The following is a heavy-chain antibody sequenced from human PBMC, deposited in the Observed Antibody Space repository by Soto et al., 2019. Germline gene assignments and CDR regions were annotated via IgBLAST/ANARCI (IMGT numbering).Heavy chain of an antibody. Sequence: GGSLRLSCAASGFTFSSYAMSWVRQAPGKGLEWVSAISGSGGSTYYADSVKGRFTISRDNSKNTLYLQMNSLRAEDTAVYYCAKDRGVFGELLYYFDYWGQGTLVTVSS. CDR2: ISGSGGST. D-gene: IGHD3-10*01. V-gene: IGHV3-23*01. CDR3: AKDRGVFGELLYYFDY. J-gene: IGHJ4*02. CDR1: GFTFSSYA.